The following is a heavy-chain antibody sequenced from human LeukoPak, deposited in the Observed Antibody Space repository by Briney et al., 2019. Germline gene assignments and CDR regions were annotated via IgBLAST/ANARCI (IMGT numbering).Heavy chain of an antibody. Sequence: GGSLRLSCAASGFTFSDYYMSWIRQAPAKGLEWVSYISSSGSTIYYADSVKGRFTISRDNAKNSLYLQMNSLRAEDTAVYYCARDHLYYYDSSGHFDYWGQGTLVTVSS. J-gene: IGHJ4*02. D-gene: IGHD3-22*01. CDR2: ISSSGSTI. CDR1: GFTFSDYY. CDR3: ARDHLYYYDSSGHFDY. V-gene: IGHV3-11*04.